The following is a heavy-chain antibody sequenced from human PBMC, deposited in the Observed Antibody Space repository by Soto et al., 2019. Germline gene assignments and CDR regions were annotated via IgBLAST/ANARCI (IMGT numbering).Heavy chain of an antibody. CDR2: IYYDGRT. D-gene: IGHD3-22*01. CDR1: GGSISSHSNY. V-gene: IGHV4-31*03. CDR3: ARGNPIFDSSGLAFDY. J-gene: IGHJ4*02. Sequence: SGTLSLTCTVSGGSISSHSNYWSWIRQHPGKGLEWIGYIYYDGRTYFNPSLQSRLSMSVDTSENQFSLKLSSLTAADTAVYFCARGNPIFDSSGLAFDYWGPGTLVTVSS.